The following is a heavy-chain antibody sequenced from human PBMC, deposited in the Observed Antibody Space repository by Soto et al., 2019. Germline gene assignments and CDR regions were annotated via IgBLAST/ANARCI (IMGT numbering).Heavy chain of an antibody. CDR3: VRDYYDTSGYPNTFDM. J-gene: IGHJ3*02. V-gene: IGHV3-74*01. CDR1: GFTFSSYW. CDR2: INREGTGT. D-gene: IGHD3-22*01. Sequence: PGGSLRLSCAASGFTFSSYWMHWARQGPGKGLVWVSRINREGTGTDYADSVKGRFTISRDNAKNTVYLDLTRLRAEDTAVYFCVRDYYDTSGYPNTFDMWGQGTMVTVSS.